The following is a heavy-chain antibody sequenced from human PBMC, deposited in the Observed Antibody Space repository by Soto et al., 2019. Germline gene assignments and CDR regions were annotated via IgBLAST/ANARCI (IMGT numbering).Heavy chain of an antibody. CDR2: MNPNSGNR. CDR1: GYTFSNYD. CDR3: ARGLGSSWTDY. V-gene: IGHV1-8*01. J-gene: IGHJ4*02. D-gene: IGHD6-6*01. Sequence: QVQLVQSGAEVKKPGASVKVSCKASGYTFSNYDIHWVRQATGQGLEWMGWMNPNSGNRGYVQKFQGRVTLTRNTSISTAYMELSSRRPDDTAVYYCARGLGSSWTDYWGQGTLVTVSS.